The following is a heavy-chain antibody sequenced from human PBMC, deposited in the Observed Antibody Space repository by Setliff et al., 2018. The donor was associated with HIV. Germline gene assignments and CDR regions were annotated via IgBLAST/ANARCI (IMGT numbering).Heavy chain of an antibody. Sequence: PSETLSLTCSVSGGSVSSGSYYWGWIRQPPGKGLEWIGTLYFTGSTYYNPSLKRRVTISVDTSKNQFSLKLSSVTAADTAMYYCARDQRYCTNALCPEALDVWGKGTTVTVSS. CDR3: ARDQRYCTNALCPEALDV. D-gene: IGHD2-8*01. J-gene: IGHJ6*04. CDR1: GGSVSSGSYY. V-gene: IGHV4-39*02. CDR2: LYFTGST.